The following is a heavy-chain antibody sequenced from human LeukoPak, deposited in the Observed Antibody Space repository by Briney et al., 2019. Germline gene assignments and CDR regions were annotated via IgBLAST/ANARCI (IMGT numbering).Heavy chain of an antibody. CDR3: ARGLRSGSYMGLGFDY. Sequence: SETLSLTCAVSGGSISSSNWWSWVRQPPGKGLEWIGEIYHSGSTNYNPSLKSRVTISVDKSKNQFSLKLSSVTAADTAVYYCARGLRSGSYMGLGFDYWGQGTLVTVSS. J-gene: IGHJ4*02. CDR2: IYHSGST. CDR1: GGSISSSNW. V-gene: IGHV4-4*02. D-gene: IGHD1-26*01.